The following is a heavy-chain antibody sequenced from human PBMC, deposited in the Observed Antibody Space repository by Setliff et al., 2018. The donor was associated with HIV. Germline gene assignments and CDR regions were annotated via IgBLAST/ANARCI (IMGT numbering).Heavy chain of an antibody. D-gene: IGHD1-26*01. J-gene: IGHJ5*02. Sequence: SETLSLTCAVYGGSFSGYYWTWIRQPPGKGLEWIGQINHSGSTNYNPSLKSRVTISVDTSKNQFSLKLSSVTAADTAVYYCARDIRTVVGMGFDPWGQGTLVTVSS. CDR1: GGSFSGYY. CDR3: ARDIRTVVGMGFDP. CDR2: INHSGST. V-gene: IGHV4-34*01.